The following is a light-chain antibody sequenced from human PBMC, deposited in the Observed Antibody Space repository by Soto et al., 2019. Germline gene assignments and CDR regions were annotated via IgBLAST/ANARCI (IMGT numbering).Light chain of an antibody. J-gene: IGKJ4*01. CDR1: QTVSSF. CDR3: QQRSNWPLT. CDR2: DSS. Sequence: VLTQSPATLSLSPGERATLSCRASQTVSSFLAWYQQKPGQAPRLLIHDSSDRATGIPARFSGSGSGTDFTRTISSLEPEDVAVYYCQQRSNWPLTFGGGTRVEI. V-gene: IGKV3-11*01.